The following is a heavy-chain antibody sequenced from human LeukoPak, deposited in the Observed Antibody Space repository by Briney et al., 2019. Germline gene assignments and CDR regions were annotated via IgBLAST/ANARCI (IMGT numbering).Heavy chain of an antibody. V-gene: IGHV4-59*01. D-gene: IGHD1-26*01. CDR1: GGSISSYY. CDR2: IYYSGST. J-gene: IGHJ6*03. Sequence: PSETLSLTCTVSGGSISSYYWSWIRQPPGKGLEWIGYIYYSGSTNYNPSLKSRVTISVDTSKNQFSLKLSSVTAADTAVYYCAREALGSYGGPGDYYYYYMDVWGKGTTVTVSS. CDR3: AREALGSYGGPGDYYYYYMDV.